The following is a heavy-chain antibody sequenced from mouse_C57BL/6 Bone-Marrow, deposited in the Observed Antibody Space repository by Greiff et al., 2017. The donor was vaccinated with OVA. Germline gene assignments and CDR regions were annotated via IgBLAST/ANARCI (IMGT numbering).Heavy chain of an antibody. J-gene: IGHJ3*01. Sequence: EVQLVESGPELVKPGDSVKISCKASGYSFTGYFMNWVMQSHGKSLEWIGRINPYNGDTFYNQKFKGKATLTVDKSSSTAHMELRSLTSEDSAVYYCARDGNYRFAYWGQGTLVTVSA. CDR2: INPYNGDT. CDR3: ARDGNYRFAY. V-gene: IGHV1-20*01. D-gene: IGHD2-1*01. CDR1: GYSFTGYF.